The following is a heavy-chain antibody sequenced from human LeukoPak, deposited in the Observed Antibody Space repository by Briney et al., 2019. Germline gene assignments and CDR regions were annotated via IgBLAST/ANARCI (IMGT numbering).Heavy chain of an antibody. V-gene: IGHV4-4*07. CDR1: GDSISSYY. D-gene: IGHD6-13*01. Sequence: SETLSLNCNVSGDSISSYYWSLFRQPAGKGLEWIGRIYTSGNTNYNPSLKSRVTISVDTSKNQFSLRLTSVTAADTAFYYCARALRQQLLTGWFDPWGQGTLVTVSS. J-gene: IGHJ5*02. CDR3: ARALRQQLLTGWFDP. CDR2: IYTSGNT.